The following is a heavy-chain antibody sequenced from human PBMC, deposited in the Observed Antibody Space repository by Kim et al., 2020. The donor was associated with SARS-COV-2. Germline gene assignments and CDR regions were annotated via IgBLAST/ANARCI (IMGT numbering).Heavy chain of an antibody. V-gene: IGHV3-30*01. CDR2: GSHK. Sequence: GSHKYYADSVKGRFTISRDDSKNTLYLQMNSLRPEDTAVYYCAREIQGGYWGQGTLVTVSS. CDR3: AREIQGGY. J-gene: IGHJ4*02. D-gene: IGHD3-16*01.